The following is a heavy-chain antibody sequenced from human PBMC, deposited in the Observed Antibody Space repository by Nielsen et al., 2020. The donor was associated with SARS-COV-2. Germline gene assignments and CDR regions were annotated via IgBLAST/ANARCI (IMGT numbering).Heavy chain of an antibody. CDR1: GFIFSDYY. V-gene: IGHV3-11*01. Sequence: GESLKISCAASGFIFSDYYMGWIRQAPGKGLEWVSYISSSGTTIYYADSVKGRFTISRDNTKNFLYLQMDRLKTEDTAFYYCARASCGGDCPPDYWGKGTLVTVSS. CDR3: ARASCGGDCPPDY. CDR2: ISSSGTTI. J-gene: IGHJ4*02. D-gene: IGHD2-21*02.